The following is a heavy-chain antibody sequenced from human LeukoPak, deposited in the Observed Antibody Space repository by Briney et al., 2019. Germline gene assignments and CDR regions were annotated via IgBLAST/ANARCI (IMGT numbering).Heavy chain of an antibody. CDR1: GGSISSSSYY. Sequence: SETLSLTCAVSGGSISSSSYYWGWIRQPPGKGLEWIGRINYSGSTYNNPSPKSRVTISVDTSKNQFSLKLSSVTAADTAVYSCARGLDSSGRYFWFDPWGQGTLVTVSS. CDR2: INYSGST. V-gene: IGHV4-39*01. J-gene: IGHJ5*02. CDR3: ARGLDSSGRYFWFDP. D-gene: IGHD3-22*01.